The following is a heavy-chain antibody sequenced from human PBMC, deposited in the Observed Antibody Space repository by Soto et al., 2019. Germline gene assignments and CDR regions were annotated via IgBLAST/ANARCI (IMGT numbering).Heavy chain of an antibody. CDR2: IHYSGRT. V-gene: IGHV4-39*01. J-gene: IGHJ4*02. CDR1: GGSITGAYYY. Sequence: QLQLQESGPGLVKPSETLSLTCTVSGGSITGAYYYWGWIRQSPGKGLEYIGSIHYSGRTYYNPSLQGRVTVSVDTSKNQFSLRLVSVTAADTAVYYCARHGSGTYSPIDYWGQGTLVTVSS. D-gene: IGHD3-10*01. CDR3: ARHGSGTYSPIDY.